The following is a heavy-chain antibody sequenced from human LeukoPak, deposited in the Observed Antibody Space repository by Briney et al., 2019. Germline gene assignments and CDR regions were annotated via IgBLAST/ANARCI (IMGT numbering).Heavy chain of an antibody. Sequence: SETLSLTCTVSGGSISSSSYYWGWIRQPPGKGLEWIGSIYYSGSTYYNPSLKSRVTISVDTSKNQFSLKLSSVTAADTAVYYCAREWGRVTMVRGVDNWFDPWGQGTLVTVSS. D-gene: IGHD3-10*01. J-gene: IGHJ5*02. CDR2: IYYSGST. CDR3: AREWGRVTMVRGVDNWFDP. CDR1: GGSISSSSYY. V-gene: IGHV4-39*07.